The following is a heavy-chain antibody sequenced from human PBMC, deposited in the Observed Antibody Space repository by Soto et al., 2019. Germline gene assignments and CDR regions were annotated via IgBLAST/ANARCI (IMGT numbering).Heavy chain of an antibody. V-gene: IGHV3-53*01. J-gene: IGHJ1*01. CDR3: ARDGSARSFQY. D-gene: IGHD1-26*01. CDR1: GFIVSRNY. CDR2: IDSGGST. Sequence: EVQLVESGGGLMQPGGSLRLSCAASGFIVSRNYMSWVRQAPGKGLEWVSLIDSGGSTYYADYVKGRFTISRDNSKNTLYLQMNSLRAEDTAVYYCARDGSARSFQYWGQGTLVTVSS.